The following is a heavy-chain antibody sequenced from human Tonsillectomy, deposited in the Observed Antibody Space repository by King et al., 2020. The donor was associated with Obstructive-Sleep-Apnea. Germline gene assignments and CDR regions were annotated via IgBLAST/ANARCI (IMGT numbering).Heavy chain of an antibody. Sequence: FTLKESGPTLVKPTQTFTLTCTLSGFSLSTRGVGVGWIRQPPGKALEWLALIYWDDDKRYSPSLKSRLTITKDTSKNQVVLTMTNMDPVDTATYYCAHGHYYDSIGYYYAEYFKHWGQGTLVTVSS. V-gene: IGHV2-5*02. J-gene: IGHJ1*01. D-gene: IGHD3-22*01. CDR1: GFSLSTRGVG. CDR3: AHGHYYDSIGYYYAEYFKH. CDR2: IYWDDDK.